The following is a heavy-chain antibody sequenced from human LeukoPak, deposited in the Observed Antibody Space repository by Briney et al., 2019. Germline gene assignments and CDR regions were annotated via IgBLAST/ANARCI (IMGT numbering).Heavy chain of an antibody. CDR1: GGSISSSSYY. V-gene: IGHV4-39*01. D-gene: IGHD6-19*01. J-gene: IGHJ4*02. CDR2: IYYSGST. Sequence: PSETLSLTCSVSGGSISSSSYYWGWIRQPPGKGLEWIGTIYYSGSTYYNPSLKSRVTISVDTSKNQFSLKLSSVTAADTAVYYCARGFLKTYSSGGYFDYWGQGTLVTVSS. CDR3: ARGFLKTYSSGGYFDY.